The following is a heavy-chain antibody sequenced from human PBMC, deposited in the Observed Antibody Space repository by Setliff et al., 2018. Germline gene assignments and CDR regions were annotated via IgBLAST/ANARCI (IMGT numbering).Heavy chain of an antibody. D-gene: IGHD3-3*01. V-gene: IGHV4-59*11. CDR1: GGSISSHY. Sequence: SETLSLTCTVSGGSISSHYWSWIRQPPGKGLEWIGYIFYIGSTNYNPSLKSRVTISVDRSKNQFSLKLSSVTAADTAAYYCARGISFHLEWLLWGQGTLVTVSS. CDR2: IFYIGST. J-gene: IGHJ4*02. CDR3: ARGISFHLEWLL.